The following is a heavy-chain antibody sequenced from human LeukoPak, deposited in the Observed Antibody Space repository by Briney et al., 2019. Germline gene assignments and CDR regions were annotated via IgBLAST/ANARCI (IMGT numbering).Heavy chain of an antibody. D-gene: IGHD1-1*01. V-gene: IGHV1-2*06. CDR1: GYTFTDYY. Sequence: ASVKVSCKASGYTFTDYYIQWVRQAPGQGLEWMGRINPNSGGTNYAQKFQGRVTMTRDTSISTAYMELTSLTSDDTAVYYFARERWNDYWGQGTLVTVSS. CDR3: ARERWNDY. J-gene: IGHJ4*02. CDR2: INPNSGGT.